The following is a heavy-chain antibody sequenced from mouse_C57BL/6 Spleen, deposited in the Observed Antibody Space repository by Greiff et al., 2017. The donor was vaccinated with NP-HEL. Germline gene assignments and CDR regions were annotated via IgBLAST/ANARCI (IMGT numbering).Heavy chain of an antibody. J-gene: IGHJ3*01. Sequence: EVMLVESGGGLVKPGGSLKLSCAASGFTFSSYTMSWVRQTPEKRLEWVATISGGGGNTYYPDSVKGRFTISRDNAKNTRYLQMSSLRSEDTALYYCARQYDYDEGAWFAYWGQGTLVTVSA. CDR3: ARQYDYDEGAWFAY. CDR1: GFTFSSYT. V-gene: IGHV5-9*01. CDR2: ISGGGGNT. D-gene: IGHD2-4*01.